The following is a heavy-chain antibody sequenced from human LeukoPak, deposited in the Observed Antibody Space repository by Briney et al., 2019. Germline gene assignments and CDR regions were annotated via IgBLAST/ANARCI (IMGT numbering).Heavy chain of an antibody. CDR2: ISAYNGNT. V-gene: IGHV1-18*01. J-gene: IGHJ4*02. CDR1: GDTFTSYG. Sequence: ASVKVSCKASGDTFTSYGISWVRQAPGQGLEWMGWISAYNGNTNYAQKLQGRVTMTTDTSTSTAYMELRSLRSDDTAVYYCARVEWDYYDSSGYYFDYWGQGTLVTVSS. D-gene: IGHD3-22*01. CDR3: ARVEWDYYDSSGYYFDY.